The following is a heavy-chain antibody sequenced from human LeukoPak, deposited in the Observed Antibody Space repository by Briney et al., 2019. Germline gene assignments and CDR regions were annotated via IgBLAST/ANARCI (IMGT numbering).Heavy chain of an antibody. CDR2: INPNSGGT. V-gene: IGHV1-2*02. J-gene: IGHJ6*03. CDR3: ARDSSGSSMDV. D-gene: IGHD3-22*01. CDR1: GDTFTGYY. Sequence: APVKVSCKASGDTFTGYYMHWVRQAPGQGLEWMGWINPNSGGTNYAKKFQGRVTMTRDTSISTAYMELSRLRSDDTAVYYCARDSSGSSMDVWGKGTTVTVSS.